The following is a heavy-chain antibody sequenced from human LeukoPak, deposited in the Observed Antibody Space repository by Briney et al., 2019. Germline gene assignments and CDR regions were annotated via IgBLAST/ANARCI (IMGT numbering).Heavy chain of an antibody. CDR2: IYYSEST. V-gene: IGHV4-39*01. D-gene: IGHD2-2*02. Sequence: WASLSLTCTVSGCSFSSSSYYWGWFRQPPGKGLKWIVSIYYSESTYYNPSLKRRVTISEDTSKNQFSLKLSSVTAADTAVYYCASQSLGYCSSTSCYKDYWGQGTLVTVSS. CDR1: GCSFSSSSYY. CDR3: ASQSLGYCSSTSCYKDY. J-gene: IGHJ4*02.